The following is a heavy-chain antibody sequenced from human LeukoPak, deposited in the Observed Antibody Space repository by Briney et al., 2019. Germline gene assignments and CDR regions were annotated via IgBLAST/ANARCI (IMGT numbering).Heavy chain of an antibody. D-gene: IGHD6-13*01. J-gene: IGHJ4*02. CDR1: GFTFSNAW. CDR3: ASGRQLGY. CDR2: IKEDGSER. V-gene: IGHV3-7*01. Sequence: GGSLRLSCAASGFTFSNAWMSWVRQAPGKGLEWVANIKEDGSERYYVDSVKGRFTISRDNARNSLYLQMNSLRAEDTAVYYCASGRQLGYWGQGTLVTVSS.